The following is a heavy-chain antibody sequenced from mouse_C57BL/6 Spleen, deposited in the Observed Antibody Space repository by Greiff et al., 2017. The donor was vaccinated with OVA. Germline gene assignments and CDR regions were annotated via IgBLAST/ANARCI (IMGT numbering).Heavy chain of an antibody. CDR2: ISSGGSYT. J-gene: IGHJ4*01. V-gene: IGHV5-6*01. Sequence: VQLKESGGDLVKPGGSLKLSCAASGFTFSSYGMSWVRQTPDKRLEWVATISSGGSYTYYPDSVKGRFTISRDNAKNTLYLQMSSLKSEDTAMYYCARPLTQFYAMDYWGQGTSVTVSS. CDR1: GFTFSSYG. CDR3: ARPLTQFYAMDY. D-gene: IGHD4-1*01.